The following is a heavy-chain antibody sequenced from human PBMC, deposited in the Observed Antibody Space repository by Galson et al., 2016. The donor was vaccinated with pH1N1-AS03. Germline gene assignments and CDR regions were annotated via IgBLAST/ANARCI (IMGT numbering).Heavy chain of an antibody. CDR2: ISPYNGRT. Sequence: SVKVSCKASGYTFTSYGIGWARQAPGQGLEWMGWISPYNGRTEYAQKLQGRVTMTTDTSTSTAYMELRSLISDATAMYYCARAFCSGGSCYDYFYYAVDVWGQGTTVTVSS. J-gene: IGHJ6*02. CDR3: ARAFCSGGSCYDYFYYAVDV. D-gene: IGHD2-15*01. CDR1: GYTFTSYG. V-gene: IGHV1-18*01.